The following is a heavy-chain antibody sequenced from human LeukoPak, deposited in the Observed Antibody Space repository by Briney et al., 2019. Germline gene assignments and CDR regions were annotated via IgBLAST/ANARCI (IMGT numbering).Heavy chain of an antibody. CDR1: GFTFSNAW. V-gene: IGHV3-15*01. CDR3: ARDGVTTVTTFGPSNAFDI. D-gene: IGHD4-17*01. Sequence: GGSLRLSCAASGFTFSNAWMSWVRQAPGKGLEWVGRIKSKTDGGTTDYAAPVKGRFTISRDDSKNTLYLQMNSLRAEDTAVYYCARDGVTTVTTFGPSNAFDIWGQGTMVTVSS. CDR2: IKSKTDGGTT. J-gene: IGHJ3*02.